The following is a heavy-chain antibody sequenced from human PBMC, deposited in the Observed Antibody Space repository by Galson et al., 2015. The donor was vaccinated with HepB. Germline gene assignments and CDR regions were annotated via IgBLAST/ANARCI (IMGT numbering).Heavy chain of an antibody. Sequence: SLRLSCAASGFTFSSYSMNWVRQAPGKGLEWVSSISSSSSYIYYADSVKGRFTISRDNAKNSLYLQMNSLRAEDTAVYYCARDRYYYGSGSYYKADLYYYYGMDVWGQGTTVTVSS. J-gene: IGHJ6*02. CDR3: ARDRYYYGSGSYYKADLYYYYGMDV. V-gene: IGHV3-21*01. CDR2: ISSSSSYI. D-gene: IGHD3-10*01. CDR1: GFTFSSYS.